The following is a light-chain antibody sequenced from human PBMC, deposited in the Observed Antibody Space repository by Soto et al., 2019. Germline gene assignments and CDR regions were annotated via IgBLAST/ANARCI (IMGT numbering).Light chain of an antibody. CDR1: QSVSGN. V-gene: IGKV3D-15*01. CDR3: QQYNNWPPWT. J-gene: IGKJ1*01. Sequence: IVMTQSPATLSVSPGERATISCRASQSVSGNLAWYQKKPGQAPRLLIYGASTRATGTPARFSGSGSGTELTLTISSLQHEDFAVYYCQQYNNWPPWTFGQGTKVDIK. CDR2: GAS.